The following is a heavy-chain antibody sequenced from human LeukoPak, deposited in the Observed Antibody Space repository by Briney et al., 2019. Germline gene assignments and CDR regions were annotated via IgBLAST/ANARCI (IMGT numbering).Heavy chain of an antibody. CDR1: GGTFSRYA. J-gene: IGHJ4*02. V-gene: IGHV1-69*04. CDR2: IIPILGIA. D-gene: IGHD6-13*01. Sequence: GSSVKVSCKASGGTFSRYAISWVRQAPGQGLGWMGRIIPILGIANYAQKFQGRVTITADKSTSTAYMELSSLRSEDTAVYYCARELHVAAADYWGQGTLVTVSS. CDR3: ARELHVAAADY.